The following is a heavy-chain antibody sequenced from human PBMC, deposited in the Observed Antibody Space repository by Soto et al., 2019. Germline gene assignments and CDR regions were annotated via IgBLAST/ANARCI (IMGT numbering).Heavy chain of an antibody. J-gene: IGHJ6*02. CDR2: IFSSGTT. CDR3: ARVPSPFDYYYAMDV. D-gene: IGHD3-16*01. Sequence: LSLTCTVSGDSISSGNKYWSWIRQPPGKGLEWIGYIFSSGTTYYNPSLKSRLTMSLDASQNQFSLKLNSLTDVDTAVYFCARVPSPFDYYYAMDVWGQGTTVTVSS. V-gene: IGHV4-30-4*01. CDR1: GDSISSGNKY.